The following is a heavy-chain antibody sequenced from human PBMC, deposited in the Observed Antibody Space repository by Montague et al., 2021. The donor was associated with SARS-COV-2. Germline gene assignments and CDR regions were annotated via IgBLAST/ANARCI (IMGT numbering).Heavy chain of an antibody. V-gene: IGHV3-74*01. CDR2: VNPDGTRT. D-gene: IGHD6-19*01. CDR3: ARGAFSNGLDK. Sequence: SLRLSCAASGFTFRNYWMEWVRQGPGKGLVWVSNVNPDGTRTNYADSAKGRVTISRDNAKNTLYLQIVSLTADDTAVYYCARGAFSNGLDKWGQGTLVTVSS. CDR1: GFTFRNYW. J-gene: IGHJ4*02.